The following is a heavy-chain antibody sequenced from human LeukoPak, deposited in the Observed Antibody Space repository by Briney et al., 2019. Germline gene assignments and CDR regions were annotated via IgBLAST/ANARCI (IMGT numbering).Heavy chain of an antibody. Sequence: SETLSLTCTVSGGSLNNYYWSWIRQSPEKGLEWIGSVYYTGASYYNPSLKRRVTISIDTSKKHFSLKLTSVTAADTAVYYCARGWALDWGQGTLVTVSS. D-gene: IGHD1-26*01. V-gene: IGHV4-59*12. CDR3: ARGWALD. CDR1: GGSLNNYY. CDR2: VYYTGAS. J-gene: IGHJ4*02.